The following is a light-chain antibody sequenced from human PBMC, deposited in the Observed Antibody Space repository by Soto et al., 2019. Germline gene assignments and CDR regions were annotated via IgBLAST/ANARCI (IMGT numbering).Light chain of an antibody. V-gene: IGLV1-40*01. J-gene: IGLJ1*01. Sequence: QSVLTQPPSVSGAPGQMVTISCTGSSSNIGSNYDVHWYRHIPGTAPKLLIYGNSNRPSGVPDRFSGSKSGTSASLAITGLQPEDEADYYCQCYDTSLSKWVFGSGTKLTVL. CDR3: QCYDTSLSKWV. CDR1: SSNIGSNYD. CDR2: GNS.